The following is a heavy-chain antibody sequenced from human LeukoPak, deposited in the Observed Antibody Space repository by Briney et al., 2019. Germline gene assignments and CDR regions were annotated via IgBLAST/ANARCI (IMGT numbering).Heavy chain of an antibody. CDR1: GYTFTGYY. V-gene: IGHV1-2*02. Sequence: ASVKVSCKTSGYTFTGYYMHWVRQAPGQGLEWMGWINPNSGDTNYAQKFQGRVTMTGDTSISTAYMELGRLRSDDTGVYYCARGPPDYYDSSGYYDNWGQGTLVTVSS. J-gene: IGHJ4*02. CDR3: ARGPPDYYDSSGYYDN. CDR2: INPNSGDT. D-gene: IGHD3-22*01.